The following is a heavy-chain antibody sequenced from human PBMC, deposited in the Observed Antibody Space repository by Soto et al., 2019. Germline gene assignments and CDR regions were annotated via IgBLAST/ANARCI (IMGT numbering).Heavy chain of an antibody. V-gene: IGHV4-39*01. CDR2: IYYSGST. CDR1: GGSISSSSYY. CDR3: ESSGVDAFDI. J-gene: IGHJ3*02. D-gene: IGHD6-19*01. Sequence: SETLSLTCTVSGGSISSSSYYWGWIRQPPGKGLEWIGSIYYSGSTYYNPSLKSRVTISVDTSKNQFSLKLSSVTAADTAVYYCESSGVDAFDIWGQGTMVTVSS.